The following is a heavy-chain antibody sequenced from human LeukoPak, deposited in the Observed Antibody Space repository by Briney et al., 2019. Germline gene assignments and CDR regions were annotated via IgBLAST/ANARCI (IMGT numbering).Heavy chain of an antibody. CDR1: GGSISSYY. J-gene: IGHJ5*02. CDR3: ARNYLNWFDP. D-gene: IGHD5-24*01. V-gene: IGHV4-4*07. Sequence: SETLSLTCTVSGGSISSYYWSWIRQPAGKGLEWIGRIYTSGSTNYNPSLKSRVTISVDKSKNQFSLKLSSGTAADTAVYYCARNYLNWFDPWGQGTLVTVSS. CDR2: IYTSGST.